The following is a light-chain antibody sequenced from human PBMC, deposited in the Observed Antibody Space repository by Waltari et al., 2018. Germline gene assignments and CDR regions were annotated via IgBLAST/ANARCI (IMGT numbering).Light chain of an antibody. J-gene: IGLJ2*01. Sequence: QSALTQPASVSGSPGQSIFISCTSRYVRIYGVVSWYQQLPGQAPKLIMSDVSKRPSGLSSRFSGSKSANTASLTISGLQPEDEADYFCCAYTGSLLLFGGGTRLTVL. CDR3: CAYTGSLLL. CDR2: DVS. V-gene: IGLV2-23*02. CDR1: SRYVRIYGV.